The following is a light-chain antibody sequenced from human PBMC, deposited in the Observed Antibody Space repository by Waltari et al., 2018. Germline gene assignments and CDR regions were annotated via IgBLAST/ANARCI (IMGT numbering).Light chain of an antibody. CDR2: KAS. CDR3: QQYRNLWT. CDR1: QSLSNW. Sequence: DIQMTQSPSTLSASVGDRVTITCRASQSLSNWLAWYQQKPGKAPKVLIYKASTLESGVPSRVIGSGSGTEFTLTISSLQPDDFATYYCQQYRNLWTFGQGTKVEIK. V-gene: IGKV1-5*03. J-gene: IGKJ1*01.